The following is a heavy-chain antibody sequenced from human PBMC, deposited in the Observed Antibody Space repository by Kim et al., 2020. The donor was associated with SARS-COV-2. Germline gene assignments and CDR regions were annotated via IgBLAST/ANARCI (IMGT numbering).Heavy chain of an antibody. D-gene: IGHD6-13*01. V-gene: IGHV3-9*01. CDR3: AKGFRSWYLVGAFDI. Sequence: DSVKGRFTISRDNAKNSLYLQMNSLRAEDTALYYCAKGFRSWYLVGAFDIWGQGTMVTVSS. J-gene: IGHJ3*02.